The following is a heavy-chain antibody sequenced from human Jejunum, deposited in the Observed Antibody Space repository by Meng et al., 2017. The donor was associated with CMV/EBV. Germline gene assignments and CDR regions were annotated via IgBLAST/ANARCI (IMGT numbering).Heavy chain of an antibody. CDR3: ASERWGSGYLDL. CDR1: GYNSFNFA. J-gene: IGHJ2*01. CDR2: VNAGNGNT. V-gene: IGHV1-3*01. D-gene: IGHD4-23*01. Sequence: SCKASGYNSFNFAVHWVRQDPGQRLEWMGFVNAGNGNTRYSQKFQGRVTISRDTSASTVYMELSSLTSEDTAVYYCASERWGSGYLDLWGRGSLVTVSS.